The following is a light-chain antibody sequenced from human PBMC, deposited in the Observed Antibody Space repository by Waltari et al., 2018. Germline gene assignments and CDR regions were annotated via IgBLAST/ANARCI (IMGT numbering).Light chain of an antibody. CDR2: DAS. CDR3: QQRGNRPPFT. CDR1: QSVSSY. J-gene: IGKJ3*01. V-gene: IGKV3-11*01. Sequence: EIVLTQSPATLSVSPGERDTLSCMASQSVSSYLAWYQQQPGQAPRLLIYDASNRATGIPARCSGSGSGTDVTLTISSLVPEDFAVDYCQQRGNRPPFTFGPGTKVDIK.